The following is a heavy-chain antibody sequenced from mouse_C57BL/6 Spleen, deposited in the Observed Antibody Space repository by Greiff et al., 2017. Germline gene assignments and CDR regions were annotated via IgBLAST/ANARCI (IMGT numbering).Heavy chain of an antibody. J-gene: IGHJ4*01. CDR3: ASGDYDGYSRAMDY. Sequence: QSGPGMVKPSQSLSLTCTVTGYSITSGYDWHWIRHFPGNKLEWMGYISYSGSTNYNPSLKSRISITHDTSKNHFFLKLNSVTTEDTATYYCASGDYDGYSRAMDYWGQGTSVTVSS. D-gene: IGHD2-3*01. CDR2: ISYSGST. V-gene: IGHV3-1*01. CDR1: GYSITSGYD.